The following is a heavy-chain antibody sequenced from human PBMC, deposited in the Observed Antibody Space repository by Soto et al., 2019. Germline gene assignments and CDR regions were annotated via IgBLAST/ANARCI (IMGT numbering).Heavy chain of an antibody. CDR1: GEALGSGQSY. V-gene: IGHV4-61*01. CDR2: TFVTGAT. Sequence: QVQLQESGPGLVKSSETLSLICFVSGEALGSGQSYWNWIRQAPGKGLEWIGHTFVTGATKYSASLKSRFTMSVDTSKSQISLTLTSVTAADSATYFCARGRSDSAGSSFGRRMDVWGQGTTVTVSS. J-gene: IGHJ6*02. CDR3: ARGRSDSAGSSFGRRMDV. D-gene: IGHD3-10*01.